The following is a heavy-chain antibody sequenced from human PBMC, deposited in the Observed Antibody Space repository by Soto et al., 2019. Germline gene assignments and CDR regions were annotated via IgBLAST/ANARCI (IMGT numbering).Heavy chain of an antibody. V-gene: IGHV4-61*01. J-gene: IGHJ5*02. CDR1: GGSVSSHLYY. D-gene: IGHD4-17*01. CDR3: ARVDYGDYPWFDP. Sequence: QVQLQESGPGLVKPSDTLSLTCSVSGGSVSSHLYYWGWIRQPPAYGLEWIANVYYNGSTNYNPSLNSRVTVSLDTSKNQFSLKLSSVPAADTAVYYCARVDYGDYPWFDPWGQGTPVTVSS. CDR2: VYYNGST.